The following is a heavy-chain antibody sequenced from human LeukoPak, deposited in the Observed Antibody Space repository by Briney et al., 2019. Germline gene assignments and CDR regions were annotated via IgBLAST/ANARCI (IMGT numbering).Heavy chain of an antibody. CDR2: INTDGSST. V-gene: IGHV3-74*01. D-gene: IGHD5-12*01. CDR3: AKEAPAEIVQDY. J-gene: IGHJ4*02. CDR1: GFIFSNYW. Sequence: GGSLRLSCAASGFIFSNYWMHWVRQAPGKGLVWVSRINTDGSSTNYADSVKGRFTISRDNAKNTLYLQMDSLRAEDTAVYYCAKEAPAEIVQDYWGQGTLVTVSS.